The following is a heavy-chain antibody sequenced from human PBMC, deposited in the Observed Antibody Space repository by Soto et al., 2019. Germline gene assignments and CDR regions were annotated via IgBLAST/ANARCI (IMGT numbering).Heavy chain of an antibody. D-gene: IGHD3-22*01. CDR3: ARSSNYYYDSSGPIDAFYI. CDR2: IIPIFGTA. V-gene: IGHV1-69*13. J-gene: IGHJ3*02. Sequence: GASVKVSCKASGGTFSSYAISWVRQAPGQGLEWMGGIIPIFGTANYAQKFQGRVTITADESTSTAYMELSSLRSEDTAVYYCARSSNYYYDSSGPIDAFYIWGQGTMDTVSS. CDR1: GGTFSSYA.